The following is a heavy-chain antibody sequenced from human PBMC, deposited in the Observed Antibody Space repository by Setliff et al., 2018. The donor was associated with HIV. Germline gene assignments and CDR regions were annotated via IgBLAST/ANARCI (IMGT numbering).Heavy chain of an antibody. CDR3: ARVAAGTYGKGDWFDP. V-gene: IGHV4-4*02. D-gene: IGHD3-10*01. J-gene: IGHJ5*02. CDR1: GGSISSTNW. Sequence: SETLSLTCAVSGGSISSTNWWNWVRQPPGKGLEWIGEIYHSGGTNYNPSLKSRVTISVDKSKNQFSLKLTSVTAADTAVYYCARVAAGTYGKGDWFDPRGQGTQVTVSS. CDR2: IYHSGGT.